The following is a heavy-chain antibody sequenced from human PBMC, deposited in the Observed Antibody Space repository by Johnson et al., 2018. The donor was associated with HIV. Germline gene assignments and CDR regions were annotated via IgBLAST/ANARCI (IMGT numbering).Heavy chain of an antibody. CDR1: GFTFSSYA. V-gene: IGHV3-30*14. CDR2: ISYDGSNK. CDR3: ARAPPYYGGYSVSDAFDI. D-gene: IGHD3-22*01. Sequence: QVQLVESGGGVVRPGGSLRLSCAASGFTFSSYAMHWVRQAPGKGLEWVAVISYDGSNKYYRDSVKGRFTISRDNSKNTLYLQMNSLRPEDTAVYYCARAPPYYGGYSVSDAFDIWGQGTMVTVSS. J-gene: IGHJ3*02.